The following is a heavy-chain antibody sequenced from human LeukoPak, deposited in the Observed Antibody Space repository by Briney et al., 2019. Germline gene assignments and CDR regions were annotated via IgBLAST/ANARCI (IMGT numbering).Heavy chain of an antibody. J-gene: IGHJ5*02. D-gene: IGHD2-15*01. CDR3: ARQVVRWPDPAGWFDP. CDR1: GGSFSGYY. Sequence: SETLSLTCAVYGGSFSGYYWSWIRQPPGKGLEWMGEINHSGSTNYNPSLKRRVTMSVDTSKNQFSLKLSSVTAADTAVYYCARQVVRWPDPAGWFDPWGQGTLVTVSS. CDR2: INHSGST. V-gene: IGHV4-34*01.